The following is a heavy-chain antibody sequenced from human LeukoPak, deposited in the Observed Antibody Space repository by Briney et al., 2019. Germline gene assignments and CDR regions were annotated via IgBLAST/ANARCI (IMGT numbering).Heavy chain of an antibody. D-gene: IGHD2-2*01. CDR1: GYTFTSYA. Sequence: ASVKVSCKASGYTFTSYAMNWVRQAPGQGLEWMGWINTNTGNPTYAQGFTGRFVFSLDTSVNTAYLQISSLKAEDTAVYYCARTRYCTSTSCLGGRGAYDIWGQGTMVTVSS. J-gene: IGHJ3*02. CDR3: ARTRYCTSTSCLGGRGAYDI. CDR2: INTNTGNP. V-gene: IGHV7-4-1*02.